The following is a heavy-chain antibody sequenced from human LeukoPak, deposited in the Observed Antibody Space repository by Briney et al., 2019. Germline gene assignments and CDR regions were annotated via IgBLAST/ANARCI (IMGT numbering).Heavy chain of an antibody. CDR2: IYWNDDK. CDR3: AHSREDIVVVPAAIVTLNWFDP. J-gene: IGHJ5*02. CDR1: GFSLSTSGVG. D-gene: IGHD2-2*01. Sequence: SGPTLVKPTQTLTLTCTFSGFSLSTSGVGVGWIRQPPGKALEWLALIYWNDDKRYSPSLNSRLTITKDTSKNQVVLTMTNMDPVDTATYYCAHSREDIVVVPAAIVTLNWFDPWGQGTLVTVSS. V-gene: IGHV2-5*01.